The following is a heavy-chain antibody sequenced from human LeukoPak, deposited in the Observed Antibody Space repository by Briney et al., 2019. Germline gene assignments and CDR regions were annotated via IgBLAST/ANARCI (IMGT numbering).Heavy chain of an antibody. CDR1: GGSFSGYS. D-gene: IGHD3-10*01. V-gene: IGHV4-34*01. CDR2: VNHSGST. J-gene: IGHJ4*02. Sequence: SETLSLTCAVYGGSFSGYSWSWIRQPPGKGLEWIGEVNHSGSTNYNPSLKSRVTISVDTSKNQFSLKLSSVAAADTDVYYCARRSFAYTYGSGRIGYWGQGTLVTVSS. CDR3: ARRSFAYTYGSGRIGY.